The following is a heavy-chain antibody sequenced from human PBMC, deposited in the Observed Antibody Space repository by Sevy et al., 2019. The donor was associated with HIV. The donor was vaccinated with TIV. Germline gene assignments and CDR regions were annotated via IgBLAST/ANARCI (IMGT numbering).Heavy chain of an antibody. CDR1: GFPFNYYA. Sequence: GGSLRLSCVASGFPFNYYAMNWVRQAPGKGLEWILYINSNSDTMYYGDSVKGRFTISRDNAKNSLYLQMNSLRDEDTTVYYCARERGTYFNTSGYPYLLEAGFDYWGAGNLVTVSS. D-gene: IGHD3-22*01. J-gene: IGHJ4*02. V-gene: IGHV3-48*02. CDR2: INSNSDTM. CDR3: ARERGTYFNTSGYPYLLEAGFDY.